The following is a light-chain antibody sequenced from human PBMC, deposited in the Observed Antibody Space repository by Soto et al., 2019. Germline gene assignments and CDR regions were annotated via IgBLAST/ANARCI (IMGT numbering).Light chain of an antibody. Sequence: QSVLTQPASVSGSPGQSITISCTGTSSDVDTYKYVSWYQQHPGKAPKLMIYEVSYRPSGVSDRFSGSKSGNTASLTISGLQAEDKADYYCCSYAGSTTRVQFGGGTKLTVL. CDR3: CSYAGSTTRVQ. V-gene: IGLV2-14*01. J-gene: IGLJ2*01. CDR2: EVS. CDR1: SSDVDTYKY.